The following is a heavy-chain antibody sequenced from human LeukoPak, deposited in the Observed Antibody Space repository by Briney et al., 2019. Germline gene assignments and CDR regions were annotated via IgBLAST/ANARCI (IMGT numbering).Heavy chain of an antibody. D-gene: IGHD1-1*01. Sequence: GGSLRLSCAVSGFTFSSYTIDWVRQAPGKGLEWVSSISSSSSYIYYADSVKGRFTISRDNAKNSLSLQMNSLRAEDTVVYYCARDRLLEDRDYHYYYYMDVWGIGTTVTVSS. CDR2: ISSSSSYI. CDR3: ARDRLLEDRDYHYYYYMDV. CDR1: GFTFSSYT. V-gene: IGHV3-21*01. J-gene: IGHJ6*03.